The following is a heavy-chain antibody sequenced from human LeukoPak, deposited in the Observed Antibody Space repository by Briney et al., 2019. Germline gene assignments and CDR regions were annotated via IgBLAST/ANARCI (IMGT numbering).Heavy chain of an antibody. D-gene: IGHD3-10*01. CDR3: VVTYYYGSGSYYNSFDY. CDR2: ISGSGGST. V-gene: IGHV3-23*01. J-gene: IGHJ4*02. CDR1: GFTFSSYA. Sequence: GGSLRLSCAASGFTFSSYAMGWVRQAPGKGLEWVSAISGSGGSTYYADSVKGRFTISRDNSKNTLYLQMNSLRAEDTAVYYCVVTYYYGSGSYYNSFDYWGQGTLVTVSS.